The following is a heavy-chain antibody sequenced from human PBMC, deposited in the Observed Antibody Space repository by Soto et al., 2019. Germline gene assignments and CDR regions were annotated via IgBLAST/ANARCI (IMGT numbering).Heavy chain of an antibody. Sequence: ESLKICVKGSGYSFTSYWIGWVRQIPGKGLEWMGIIYPGDSDTRYSPSFQGQVTISADKSISTAYLQWSSLKASDTAMYYCARLKEGYSSSYENYYYYYGMDVWGQGTTVTVSS. D-gene: IGHD6-6*01. CDR3: ARLKEGYSSSYENYYYYYGMDV. CDR1: GYSFTSYW. CDR2: IYPGDSDT. J-gene: IGHJ6*02. V-gene: IGHV5-51*01.